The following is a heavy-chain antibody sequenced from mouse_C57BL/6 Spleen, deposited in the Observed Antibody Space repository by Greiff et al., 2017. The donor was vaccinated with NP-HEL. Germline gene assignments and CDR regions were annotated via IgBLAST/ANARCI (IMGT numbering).Heavy chain of an antibody. J-gene: IGHJ3*01. CDR3: ARSAAQASWFAY. Sequence: QVQLQQSGAELARPGASVKLSCKASGYTFTSYGISWVKQRTGQGLEWIGEIYPRNGNTYYNEKFKGKATLTADKSSSTAYMELRSLTSEDSAVYFCARSAAQASWFAYWGQGTLVTVSA. D-gene: IGHD3-2*02. CDR1: GYTFTSYG. CDR2: IYPRNGNT. V-gene: IGHV1-81*01.